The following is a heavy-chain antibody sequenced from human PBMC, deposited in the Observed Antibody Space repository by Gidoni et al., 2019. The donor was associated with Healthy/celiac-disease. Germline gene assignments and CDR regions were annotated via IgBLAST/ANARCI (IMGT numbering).Heavy chain of an antibody. V-gene: IGHV3-64D*08. Sequence: EVQLVESGGGLVQPGGSLRLSCSASGFTFSSYAMHWVRQAPGKGLEYVSAISSNGGSTYYADSVKGRFTISRDNSKNTLYLQMSSLRAEDTAVYYCVKSRGYFDWLLYPYYFDYWGQGTLVTVSS. J-gene: IGHJ4*02. CDR3: VKSRGYFDWLLYPYYFDY. CDR2: ISSNGGST. D-gene: IGHD3-9*01. CDR1: GFTFSSYA.